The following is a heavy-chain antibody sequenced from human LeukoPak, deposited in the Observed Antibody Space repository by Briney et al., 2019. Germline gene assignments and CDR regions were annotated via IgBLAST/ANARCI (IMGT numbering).Heavy chain of an antibody. V-gene: IGHV4-39*07. CDR2: IYYSGST. CDR3: AGGQWLEPNWFDP. J-gene: IGHJ5*02. D-gene: IGHD6-19*01. CDR1: GGSISGTSYY. Sequence: PSETLSLTCTVSGGSISGTSYYWGWIRQPPGKGLEWIGSIYYSGSTYYNPSLKSRVTISVDTSKNQFSLKLSSVTAADTAVYYCAGGQWLEPNWFDPWGQGTLVTVSS.